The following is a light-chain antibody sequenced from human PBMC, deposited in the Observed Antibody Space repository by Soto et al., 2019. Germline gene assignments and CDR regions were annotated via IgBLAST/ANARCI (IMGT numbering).Light chain of an antibody. CDR3: QQYNILST. J-gene: IGKJ1*01. V-gene: IGKV1-5*01. Sequence: IQMTQSPSTLSASVGDRVTMTCRASQSISYWLAWYQQKPGKAPKLLIYDASTLESGVPTRFSGSGSGAEFTLTISSLHPDDFATYYCQQYNILSTFGQGTRVEIK. CDR2: DAS. CDR1: QSISYW.